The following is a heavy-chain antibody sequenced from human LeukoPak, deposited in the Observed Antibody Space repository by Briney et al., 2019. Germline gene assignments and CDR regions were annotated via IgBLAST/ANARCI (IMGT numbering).Heavy chain of an antibody. Sequence: PSETLSLTCTVSGGSISSSSYYWGWLRQPPGKGLEWIGSIYYSGSTYYNPSLKSRVTISVDTSKNQFSLKLSSVTAADTAVYYCASVGRVGATGNDYWGQGTLVTVSS. CDR2: IYYSGST. J-gene: IGHJ4*02. CDR1: GGSISSSSYY. V-gene: IGHV4-39*07. D-gene: IGHD1-26*01. CDR3: ASVGRVGATGNDY.